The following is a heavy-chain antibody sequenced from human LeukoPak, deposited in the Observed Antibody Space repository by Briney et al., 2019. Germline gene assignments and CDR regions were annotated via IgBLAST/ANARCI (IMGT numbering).Heavy chain of an antibody. V-gene: IGHV1-2*02. CDR2: INPNSGAT. Sequence: GASVTVSCKASGYTFTDYYMHWVRQAPGQGLEWMGWINPNSGATNYAQKFQGRVTMTRDSSSSTAYMDLSRLTSDDTAVYYCARDRSYTSSYYDYWGQGTLVTVSS. CDR3: ARDRSYTSSYYDY. CDR1: GYTFTDYY. J-gene: IGHJ4*02. D-gene: IGHD6-13*01.